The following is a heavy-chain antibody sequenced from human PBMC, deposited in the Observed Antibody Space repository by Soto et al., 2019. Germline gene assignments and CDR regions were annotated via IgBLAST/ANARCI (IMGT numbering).Heavy chain of an antibody. CDR2: IIPIFGTA. CDR1: GGTFSRYA. V-gene: IGHV1-69*01. Sequence: KVSGKASGGTFSRYAISWVRQAPGQGPEWMGGIIPIFGTAYYAQKFQGRVTITADESTSTAYMELSSLRSEDTAVYYCAREWSIAARPGWFDPWGQGTLVTVSS. CDR3: AREWSIAARPGWFDP. J-gene: IGHJ5*02. D-gene: IGHD6-6*01.